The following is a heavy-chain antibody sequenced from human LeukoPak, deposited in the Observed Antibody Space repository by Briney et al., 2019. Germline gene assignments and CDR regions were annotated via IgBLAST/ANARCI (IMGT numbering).Heavy chain of an antibody. D-gene: IGHD5-18*01. CDR1: GGSISSSSYY. CDR2: IYYSGST. CDR3: ARVSVDTAMVTWGGYFDY. V-gene: IGHV4-39*07. Sequence: NPSETLSLTCTVSGGSISSSSYYWGWIRQPPGKGLEWIGSIYYSGSTYYNPSLKSRVTISVDTSKNQFSLKLSSVTAADTAVYYCARVSVDTAMVTWGGYFDYWGQGTLVTVSS. J-gene: IGHJ4*02.